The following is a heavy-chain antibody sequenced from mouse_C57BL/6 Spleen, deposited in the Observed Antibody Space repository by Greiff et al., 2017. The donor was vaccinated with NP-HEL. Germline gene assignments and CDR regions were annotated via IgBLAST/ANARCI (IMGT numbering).Heavy chain of an antibody. CDR1: GFNIKDYY. D-gene: IGHD1-1*01. J-gene: IGHJ2*01. CDR3: TGSSSSY. Sequence: EVQLQQSGAELVRPGASVKLSCTASGFNIKDYYMHWVKQRPEQGLEWIGRIDPEDGDTEYAPKFQGKATMTAETSSRTAYMELHSLTSEDSAVYFCTGSSSSYWGQGTTLTVSS. CDR2: IDPEDGDT. V-gene: IGHV14-1*01.